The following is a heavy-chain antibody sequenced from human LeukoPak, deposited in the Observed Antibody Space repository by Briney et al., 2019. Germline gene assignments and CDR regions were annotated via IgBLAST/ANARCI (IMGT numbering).Heavy chain of an antibody. V-gene: IGHV3-74*01. CDR2: IDTDGSST. Sequence: GGSLRLSCAASGFTFSSYWMHWVRQTPEKGLVWVSRIDTDGSSTIYADSVKGRFTISRDNSKNTLYLQMNSLRAEDTAVYYCAKELDYYGSGSYGPWGQGTLVTVSS. J-gene: IGHJ5*02. CDR1: GFTFSSYW. CDR3: AKELDYYGSGSYGP. D-gene: IGHD3-10*01.